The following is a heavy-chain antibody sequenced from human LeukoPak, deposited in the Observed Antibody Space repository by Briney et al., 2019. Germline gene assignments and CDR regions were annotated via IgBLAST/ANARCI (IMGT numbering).Heavy chain of an antibody. V-gene: IGHV3-23*01. CDR1: GFTFSNYA. CDR2: ISGSGDSR. Sequence: GGSLRLSCAASGFTFSNYAMSWVRQAPGKGLEWVSGISGSGDSRYYAESVKGRFTISRDNSKNTLYLQMNSLRAEDTAVYYYAKGESWFDPWGQGTLVTVSS. J-gene: IGHJ5*02. CDR3: AKGESWFDP.